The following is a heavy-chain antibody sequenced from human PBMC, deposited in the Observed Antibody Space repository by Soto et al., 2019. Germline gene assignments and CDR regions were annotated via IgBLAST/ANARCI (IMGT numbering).Heavy chain of an antibody. D-gene: IGHD6-6*01. CDR2: IYYSGST. J-gene: IGHJ5*02. Sequence: SETLSLTCTVSGGSISSYYWSWIRQPPGKGLEWIGYIYYSGSTNYNPSLKSRVTISVDTSKNQFSLKLSSVTAADTAVYYCARRLRALPLSWSQGASVIGSS. V-gene: IGHV4-59*01. CDR1: GGSISSYY. CDR3: ARRLRALPLS.